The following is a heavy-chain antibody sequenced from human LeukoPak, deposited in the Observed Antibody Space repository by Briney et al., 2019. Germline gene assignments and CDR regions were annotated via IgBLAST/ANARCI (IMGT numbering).Heavy chain of an antibody. D-gene: IGHD2-2*01. Sequence: GASVKVSCKASGYTFTGYYMHWVRQAPGQGLERMGWINPNSGGTNYAQKFQGRVTMTRDTSISTAYMELSRLRSDDTAVYYCARGPIVVVPAAMFDYYYYYYYMDVWGKGTTVTVSS. CDR2: INPNSGGT. CDR3: ARGPIVVVPAAMFDYYYYYYYMDV. CDR1: GYTFTGYY. J-gene: IGHJ6*03. V-gene: IGHV1-2*02.